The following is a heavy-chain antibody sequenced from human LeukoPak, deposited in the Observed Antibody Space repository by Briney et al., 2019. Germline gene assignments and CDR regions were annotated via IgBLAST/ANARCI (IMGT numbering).Heavy chain of an antibody. D-gene: IGHD5-12*01. CDR3: ARDSGYDNCFDY. CDR1: GFTFSSYA. CDR2: ISYDGSNK. V-gene: IGHV3-30-3*01. J-gene: IGHJ4*02. Sequence: GGSLRLSCAASGFTFSSYAMYWVRQAPGKGLEWVAVISYDGSNKYYADSVKGRFTISRDNSKNTLYLQMNSLRAEDTAVYYCARDSGYDNCFDYWGQGTLVTVSS.